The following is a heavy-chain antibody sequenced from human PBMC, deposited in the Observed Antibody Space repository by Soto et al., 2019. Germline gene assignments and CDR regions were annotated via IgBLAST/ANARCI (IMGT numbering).Heavy chain of an antibody. CDR1: GGSFSPNY. D-gene: IGHD3-16*01. CDR2: IYYCWTT. CDR3: ARLGASYPSLAH. Sequence: QVQLQESGPGLVKPSATLSLTCTVSGGSFSPNYWRWSRPPPGQGLEWVGYIYYCWTTSYNPTLHSRVAISLETSKSQFSLRLTAVTAADTAVYYCARLGASYPSLAHWGPGTLVTVSS. J-gene: IGHJ5*02. V-gene: IGHV4-59*08.